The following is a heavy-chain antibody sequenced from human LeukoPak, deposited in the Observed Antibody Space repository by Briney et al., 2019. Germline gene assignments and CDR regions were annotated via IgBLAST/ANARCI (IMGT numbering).Heavy chain of an antibody. J-gene: IGHJ6*02. CDR2: MSGSGDST. D-gene: IGHD2-2*01. V-gene: IGHV3-23*01. Sequence: GGSLRLSCAASGFTFSSYAMSWVRQAPGKGLEWVSGMSGSGDSTYYADSVKGRFTISRDFSKSTLYLQMNSLRAEDTAVYYCAKDLRYCSSTSCYYSGMDVWGQGTTVTVSS. CDR1: GFTFSSYA. CDR3: AKDLRYCSSTSCYYSGMDV.